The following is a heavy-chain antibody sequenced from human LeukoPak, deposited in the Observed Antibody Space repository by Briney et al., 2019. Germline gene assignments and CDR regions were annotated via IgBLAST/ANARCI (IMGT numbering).Heavy chain of an antibody. D-gene: IGHD3-16*01. Sequence: GGSLRLSCAASGVAVSSNYMSWVRQAPGKGLEWVSVIDSAGSIYHADSVKGRFSISGDNSKNTVYLQMTSLRAQDTAVYYCARGGGHDAFDIWGQGTMVTVSS. J-gene: IGHJ3*02. V-gene: IGHV3-66*02. CDR1: GVAVSSNY. CDR3: ARGGGHDAFDI. CDR2: IDSAGSI.